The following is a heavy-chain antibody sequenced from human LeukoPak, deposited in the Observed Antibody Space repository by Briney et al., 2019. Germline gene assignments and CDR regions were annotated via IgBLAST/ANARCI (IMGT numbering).Heavy chain of an antibody. CDR3: AKRVAAAGIFDY. Sequence: SETLSLTCTVSGGSISSGGYYWSWIREPPGKGLEWIGYIYQSGSTYYTPSLESRVTISVDRSKNQFSLRLSSVTAADTAVYYCAKRVAAAGIFDYWGQGTLVTVSS. J-gene: IGHJ4*02. D-gene: IGHD6-13*01. V-gene: IGHV4-30-2*01. CDR2: IYQSGST. CDR1: GGSISSGGYY.